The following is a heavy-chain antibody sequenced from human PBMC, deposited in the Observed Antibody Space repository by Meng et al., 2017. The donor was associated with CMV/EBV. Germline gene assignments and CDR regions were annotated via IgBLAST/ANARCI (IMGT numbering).Heavy chain of an antibody. CDR3: ARGSVRSWANFDY. V-gene: IGHV4-34*01. CDR2: INHSEST. J-gene: IGHJ4*02. Sequence: SETLSLTCAVYGGSFSGYYWSWIRQPPGKGVEWIGEINHSESTNYNPSLKSRVTISVDTSKNQSSLKLSSVTAADTAVYYCARGSVRSWANFDYWGQGTLVTVSS. CDR1: GGSFSGYY. D-gene: IGHD6-13*01.